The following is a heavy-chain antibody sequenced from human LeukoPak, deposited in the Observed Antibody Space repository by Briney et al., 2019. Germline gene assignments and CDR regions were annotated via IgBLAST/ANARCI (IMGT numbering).Heavy chain of an antibody. V-gene: IGHV3-30*18. CDR2: ISYDGSNK. CDR3: AKRLVGHELDY. CDR1: GFTFSGFG. Sequence: GGSLRLSCAASGFTFSGFGVHWVRQAPGKGLEWVAAISYDGSNKYYADSVKGRFTISRDNSKNTLFLQMNSLRPEDTAVYYCAKRLVGHELDYWGQGTLVTVSS. J-gene: IGHJ4*02. D-gene: IGHD6-19*01.